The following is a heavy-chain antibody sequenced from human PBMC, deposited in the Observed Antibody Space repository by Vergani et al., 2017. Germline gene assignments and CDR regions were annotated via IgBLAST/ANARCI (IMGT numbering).Heavy chain of an antibody. V-gene: IGHV4-61*02. CDR1: GGSITSGSFY. Sequence: QVQLHESGPGLVKPSQTLSLTCTVSGGSITSGSFYWSWIRQPAGKGLEWIGRIHSSGTTNYNPSLKSRVTLSVDTSKNQLSLRMTSVTAADTAVYYCARDSWTSDLRGVYWFDTWGQGTLVSVSS. CDR2: IHSSGTT. D-gene: IGHD3-10*01. J-gene: IGHJ5*02. CDR3: ARDSWTSDLRGVYWFDT.